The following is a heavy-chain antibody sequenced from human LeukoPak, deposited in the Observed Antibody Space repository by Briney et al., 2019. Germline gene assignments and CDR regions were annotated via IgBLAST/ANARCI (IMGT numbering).Heavy chain of an antibody. V-gene: IGHV3-30*03. Sequence: GGSLRLSCAASGFTFSSYGMHWVRQAPGKGLEWVAVISYDGSNKYYADSVKGRFTISRDNSKNTLYLQMNSLRAEDTAVYYCARGFAYCSSTSCSDPYYFDYWGQGTLVTVSS. CDR1: GFTFSSYG. CDR3: ARGFAYCSSTSCSDPYYFDY. D-gene: IGHD2-2*01. J-gene: IGHJ4*02. CDR2: ISYDGSNK.